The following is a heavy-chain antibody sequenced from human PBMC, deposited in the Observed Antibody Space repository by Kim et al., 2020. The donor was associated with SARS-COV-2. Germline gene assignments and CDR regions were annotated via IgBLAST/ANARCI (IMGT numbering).Heavy chain of an antibody. D-gene: IGHD2-8*02. J-gene: IGHJ6*02. Sequence: PVKDRFAISRDDSKNTLYLQMNSLKTEDTAVYYCTTEDSGLVPDYYGMDVWGQGTTVTVSS. V-gene: IGHV3-15*01. CDR3: TTEDSGLVPDYYGMDV.